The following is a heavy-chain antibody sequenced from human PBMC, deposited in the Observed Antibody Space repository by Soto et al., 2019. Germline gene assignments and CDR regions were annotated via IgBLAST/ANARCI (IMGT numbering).Heavy chain of an antibody. CDR3: ARMYYYDSSSPRYYFDS. CDR1: GGSISSSFYY. V-gene: IGHV4-39*01. CDR2: IYYTGNT. J-gene: IGHJ4*02. Sequence: SETLSLTCTVSGGSISSSFYYWGWIRQPPGKGLEWIGSIYYTGNTYYNSSLKSRLTISVDMSKNQFSLKLRFVTAADTAVYYCARMYYYDSSSPRYYFDSWGQGTLVTVSS. D-gene: IGHD3-22*01.